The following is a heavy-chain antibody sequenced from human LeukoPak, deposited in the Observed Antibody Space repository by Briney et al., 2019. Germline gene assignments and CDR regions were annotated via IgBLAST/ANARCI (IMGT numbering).Heavy chain of an antibody. CDR1: DGSISNYY. D-gene: IGHD6-19*01. J-gene: IGHJ5*02. V-gene: IGHV4-59*08. Sequence: SETLSLTCSVFDGSISNYYWSWIRQPPGKGLEWIGYAYYSGSTTYNPSLESRVTISVDTSKNQFSLELTAVTAADTAVYYCARSSAVATSRSRFDPWGQGTLVTVPS. CDR3: ARSSAVATSRSRFDP. CDR2: AYYSGST.